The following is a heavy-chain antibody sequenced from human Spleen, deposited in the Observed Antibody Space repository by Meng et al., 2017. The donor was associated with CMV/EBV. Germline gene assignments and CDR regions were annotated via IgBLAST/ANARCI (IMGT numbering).Heavy chain of an antibody. J-gene: IGHJ4*02. CDR2: VVPLSGTA. V-gene: IGHV1-69*01. CDR1: GNVFSNFA. Sequence: SGNVFSNFAVSWLRQAPGQGLEWMGGVVPLSGTANYAQKFQGRVTITADASTTTAYMELRSLKSEDTAIYFCARDVPRAGGAGSQFDFWGQGTLVTVSS. CDR3: ARDVPRAGGAGSQFDF. D-gene: IGHD6-13*01.